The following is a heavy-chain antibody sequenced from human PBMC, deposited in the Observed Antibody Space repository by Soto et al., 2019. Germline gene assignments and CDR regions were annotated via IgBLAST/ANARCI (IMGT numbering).Heavy chain of an antibody. Sequence: PEGSLRLSCAASGFTFSSYSMNWVRQAPGKGLEWVSYISSSSYTIYYADSVKGRFTISRDSAKNSLYLQMNILRDEDTAVYYCARVSSGHDYWGQGTLVTVSS. CDR3: ARVSSGHDY. V-gene: IGHV3-48*02. CDR1: GFTFSSYS. CDR2: ISSSSYTI. J-gene: IGHJ4*02. D-gene: IGHD6-19*01.